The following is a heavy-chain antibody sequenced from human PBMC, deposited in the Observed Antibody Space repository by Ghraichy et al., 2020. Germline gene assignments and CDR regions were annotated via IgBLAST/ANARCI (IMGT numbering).Heavy chain of an antibody. CDR1: GGSVSSGSYY. J-gene: IGHJ2*01. CDR3: ARDRGVYWYFDL. V-gene: IGHV4-61*01. CDR2: IYYSGST. D-gene: IGHD3-10*01. Sequence: SQTLSLTCTVSGGSVSSGSYYWSWIRQPPGKGLEWIGYIYYSGSTNYNPSLKSRVTISVDTSKNQFSLKLSSVTAADTAVYYCARDRGVYWYFDLWGRGTLVTVSS.